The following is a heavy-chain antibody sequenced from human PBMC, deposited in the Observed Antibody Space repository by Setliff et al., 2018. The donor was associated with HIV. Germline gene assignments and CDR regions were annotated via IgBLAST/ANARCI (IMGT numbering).Heavy chain of an antibody. J-gene: IGHJ6*03. CDR1: GYTFNNFY. D-gene: IGHD5-12*01. CDR3: ATNPEMATINYYYYYMDV. Sequence: RASVKVSCKASGYTFNNFYLHWVRLAPGQGLEWMGMVNPSGGSTVYAQKFQGRVTITADESTSTVYMELSSLRSEDTAVYYCATNPEMATINYYYYYMDVWGKGTTVTVSS. CDR2: VNPSGGST. V-gene: IGHV1-46*02.